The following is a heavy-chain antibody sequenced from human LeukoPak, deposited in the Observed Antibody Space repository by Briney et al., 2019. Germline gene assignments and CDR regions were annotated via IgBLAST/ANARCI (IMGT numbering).Heavy chain of an antibody. CDR1: GFTFSSYS. V-gene: IGHV3-21*01. Sequence: GGSLRLSCAASGFTFSSYSMNWVRQAPGKGLEWVSSISSSSSYIYYADSVKGRFTISRDNAKNSLYLQMNSLRAEDTAVYYCARDGVSIAVAPTGNYYYYMDVWGKGTTVTISS. CDR2: ISSSSSYI. J-gene: IGHJ6*03. CDR3: ARDGVSIAVAPTGNYYYYMDV. D-gene: IGHD6-6*01.